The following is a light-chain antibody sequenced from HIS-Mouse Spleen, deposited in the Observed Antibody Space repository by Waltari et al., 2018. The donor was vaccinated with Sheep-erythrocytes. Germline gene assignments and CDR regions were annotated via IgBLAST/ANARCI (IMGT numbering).Light chain of an antibody. J-gene: IGLJ2*01. CDR3: SSYTSSSTPVV. CDR2: EVT. CDR1: SSDVGGYNY. Sequence: QSALTQPASVSGSPGQSITISCTGTSSDVGGYNYVSWYQQHPGKAPKLMIYEVTNRPLAFSTPFSVSKSGNTASLTISVLQAEDEADYYCSSYTSSSTPVVFGGGTKLTVL. V-gene: IGLV2-14*01.